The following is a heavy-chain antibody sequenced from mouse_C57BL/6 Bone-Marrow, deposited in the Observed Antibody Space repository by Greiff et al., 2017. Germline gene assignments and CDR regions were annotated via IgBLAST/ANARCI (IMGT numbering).Heavy chain of an antibody. CDR2: INPNNGGT. J-gene: IGHJ2*01. D-gene: IGHD2-2*01. CDR1: GYTFTDYN. V-gene: IGHV1-18*01. Sequence: EVQLQQSGPELVKPGASVKIPCTASGYTFTDYNMDWVKQSHGKSLEWIGDINPNNGGTIYNQKFKGKATLTVDKSSSTAYMELRSLTSEDTAVYYCARSWLRGRAHYFDYWGQGTTLTVSS. CDR3: ARSWLRGRAHYFDY.